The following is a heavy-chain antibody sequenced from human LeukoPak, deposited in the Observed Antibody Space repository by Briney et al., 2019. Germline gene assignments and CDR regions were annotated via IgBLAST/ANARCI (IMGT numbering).Heavy chain of an antibody. CDR2: ISSSSYI. J-gene: IGHJ4*02. CDR3: ARVDPYYDILTGYRDPTYYFDY. D-gene: IGHD3-9*01. V-gene: IGHV3-21*01. CDR1: GFTFSTDN. Sequence: GGSLRLSCAASGFTFSTDNMNWVRQAPGKGLEWVSSISSSSYIYYADSVKGRFTISRDNAKNSMYLRMNSLRAEDTAVYYCARVDPYYDILTGYRDPTYYFDYWGQGTLVTVSS.